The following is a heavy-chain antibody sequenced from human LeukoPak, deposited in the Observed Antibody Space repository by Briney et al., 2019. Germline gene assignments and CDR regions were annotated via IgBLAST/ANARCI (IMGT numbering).Heavy chain of an antibody. D-gene: IGHD3-3*01. CDR2: IYSSGNT. CDR3: GSHSGLRSPCDP. J-gene: IGHJ5*02. Sequence: PSETLSLTCTVSGSSISTTNYYWGWIRQPPGRDLEWIGSIYSSGNTHYNPSLESRVTISVDTFKNQLSLKLTSATAADTSVFYCGSHSGLRSPCDPWGQGTVVTVS. CDR1: GSSISTTNYY. V-gene: IGHV4-39*01.